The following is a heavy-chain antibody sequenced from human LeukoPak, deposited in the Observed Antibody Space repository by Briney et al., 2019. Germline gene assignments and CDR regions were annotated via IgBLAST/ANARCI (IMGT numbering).Heavy chain of an antibody. V-gene: IGHV3-23*01. CDR2: ISGSGGST. CDR3: ARVFKGNYFDY. D-gene: IGHD6-13*01. CDR1: GFTFSSYG. J-gene: IGHJ4*02. Sequence: GGSLRLSCAASGFTFSSYGMSWVRQAPGKGLEWVSAISGSGGSTYYADSVKGRFTISRDNSKNTLYLQMNSLRAEDTAVYYCARVFKGNYFDYWGQGTLVTVSS.